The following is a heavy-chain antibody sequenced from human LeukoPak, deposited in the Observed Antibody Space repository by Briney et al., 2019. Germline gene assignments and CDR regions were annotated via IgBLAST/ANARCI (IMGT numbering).Heavy chain of an antibody. V-gene: IGHV1-18*01. D-gene: IGHD3-3*01. Sequence: ASVKVSCKASVSTFTSYSISWVRQAPAQGLEWMGWISAYNGNTNYAQKFQGRVTITADKSTSTAYIELSSLRSEDTAVYYCASMPRRRLRFLEWSLGKDSYYMDVWGKETTVTVSS. J-gene: IGHJ6*03. CDR3: ASMPRRRLRFLEWSLGKDSYYMDV. CDR2: ISAYNGNT. CDR1: VSTFTSYS.